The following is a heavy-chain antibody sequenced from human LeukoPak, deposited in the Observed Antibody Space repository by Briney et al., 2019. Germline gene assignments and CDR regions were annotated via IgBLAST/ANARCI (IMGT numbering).Heavy chain of an antibody. D-gene: IGHD4-17*01. J-gene: IGHJ5*02. CDR1: GGSISSYY. CDR3: ARDRADYGDYLDWFDP. Sequence: VKPSETLSLTCTVSGGSISSYYWSWIRQPPGKGLEWIGYIYYSGSTNYNPSLKSRVTISVDTSKNQFSLKLSSVTAADTAVYYCARDRADYGDYLDWFDPWRQGTLVTVSS. V-gene: IGHV4-59*01. CDR2: IYYSGST.